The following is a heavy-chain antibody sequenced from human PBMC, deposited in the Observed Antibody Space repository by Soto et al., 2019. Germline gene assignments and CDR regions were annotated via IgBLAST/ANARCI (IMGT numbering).Heavy chain of an antibody. CDR3: AHISDDYGDLNRITEPHGQFDY. CDR2: IYWDDDK. Sequence: SGPTLVNPTQTLTLTCTFSGFSLSTSGVGVGWIRQPPGKALEWLALIYWDDDKRYSPSLKSRLTIAKDTSKNQVVLTMTNMDPVDTATYYCAHISDDYGDLNRITEPHGQFDYWGQGTLVTVSS. J-gene: IGHJ4*02. D-gene: IGHD4-17*01. V-gene: IGHV2-5*02. CDR1: GFSLSTSGVG.